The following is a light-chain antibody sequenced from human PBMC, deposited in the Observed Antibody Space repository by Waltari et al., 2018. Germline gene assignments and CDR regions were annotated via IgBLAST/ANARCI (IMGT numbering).Light chain of an antibody. CDR2: GIS. CDR3: QQGYTTRAT. CDR1: QSIGNS. J-gene: IGKJ5*01. Sequence: DIQMTQSPSSLSASVGDRVTFTCRARQSIGNSLNWIQETAENAPKLLIYGISKLQHGVPARVSGSRSATPFTLTNSRLKPEDFATNYCQQGYTTRATVGQGRRQEMK. V-gene: IGKV1-39*01.